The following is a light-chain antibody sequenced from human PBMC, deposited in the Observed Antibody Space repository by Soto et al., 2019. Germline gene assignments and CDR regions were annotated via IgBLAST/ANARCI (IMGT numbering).Light chain of an antibody. V-gene: IGKV1-6*01. CDR2: AAF. CDR3: LQDYNYPRT. CDR1: QGIRND. Sequence: AIQMTQSPSSLSASVGDRVTITCWASQGIRNDLGWYQQKPGKAPKILIYAAFSLQSGVPSRFSGSGSGTDFTLTISSLQPEDFATYYGLQDYNYPRTFGQGTKVEIK. J-gene: IGKJ1*01.